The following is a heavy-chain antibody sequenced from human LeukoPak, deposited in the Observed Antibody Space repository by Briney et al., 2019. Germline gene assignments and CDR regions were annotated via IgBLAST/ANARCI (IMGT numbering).Heavy chain of an antibody. CDR1: GYTFTGYY. D-gene: IGHD3-3*01. Sequence: GASVKVSCKASGYTFTGYYMHWVRQAPGQGLEWMGGIIPIFGTANYAQKFQGRVTITADESTSTAYMELSSLRSEDTAVYYCARGTLLLRFGFPFDYWGQGTLVTVSS. CDR2: IIPIFGTA. CDR3: ARGTLLLRFGFPFDY. J-gene: IGHJ4*02. V-gene: IGHV1-69*13.